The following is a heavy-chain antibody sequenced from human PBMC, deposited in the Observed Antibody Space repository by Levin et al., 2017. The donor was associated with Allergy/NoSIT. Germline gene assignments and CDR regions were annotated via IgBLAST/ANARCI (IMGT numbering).Heavy chain of an antibody. CDR3: AKDLPSSSSSTQYYYYYYGMDV. Sequence: GESLKISCAASGFTFSSYGMHWVRQAPGKGLEWVAVISYDGSNKYYADSVKGRFTISRDNSKNTLYLQMNSLRAEDTAVYYCAKDLPSSSSSTQYYYYYYGMDVWGQGTTVTVSS. J-gene: IGHJ6*02. D-gene: IGHD6-6*01. CDR2: ISYDGSNK. V-gene: IGHV3-30*18. CDR1: GFTFSSYG.